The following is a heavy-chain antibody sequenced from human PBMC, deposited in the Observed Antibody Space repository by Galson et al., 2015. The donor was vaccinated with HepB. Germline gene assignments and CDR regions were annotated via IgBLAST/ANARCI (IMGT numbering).Heavy chain of an antibody. CDR2: INAGNGNT. CDR1: GYTFTSYA. CDR3: SRSFYYYYYMDV. V-gene: IGHV1-3*01. Sequence: SVKVSCKAYGYTFTSYAMHWVRQAPGQRLEWMGWINAGNGNTKYSQKFQGRVTITRDTSASTAYMELSSLRSEDTAVYYCSRSFYYYYYMDVWGKGTTVTVSS. J-gene: IGHJ6*03.